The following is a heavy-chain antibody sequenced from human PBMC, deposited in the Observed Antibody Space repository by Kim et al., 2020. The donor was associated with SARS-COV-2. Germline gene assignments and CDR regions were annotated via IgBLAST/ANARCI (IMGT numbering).Heavy chain of an antibody. CDR1: GYSISSGYY. D-gene: IGHD6-6*01. V-gene: IGHV4-38-2*02. CDR2: IYHDGTT. J-gene: IGHJ3*02. CDR3: ARCTEYSIDAFDI. Sequence: SETLSLTCTVSGYSISSGYYWGWVRQPPGKGLEWTGSIYHDGTTFYNPSLKGRVTISLDTSKNQFSLKLSSVTAADTAVYYCARCTEYSIDAFDIWGQGTMVTVSS.